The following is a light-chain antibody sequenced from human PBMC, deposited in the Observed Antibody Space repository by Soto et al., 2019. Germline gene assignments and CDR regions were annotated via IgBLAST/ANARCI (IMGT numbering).Light chain of an antibody. V-gene: IGKV3-11*01. Sequence: EILLTQSPATLSLYPGERATLSCRASQSVSSYLAWYQQKPGQAPRLLIHDASNRATGIPARFSGSGSGTDFTLTISSLEPEDFALYFCQQRSSWPRGTFGQGTKLEIK. CDR3: QQRSSWPRGT. CDR2: DAS. J-gene: IGKJ2*02. CDR1: QSVSSY.